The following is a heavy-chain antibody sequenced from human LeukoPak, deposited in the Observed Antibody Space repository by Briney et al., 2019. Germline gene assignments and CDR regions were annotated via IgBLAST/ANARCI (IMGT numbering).Heavy chain of an antibody. D-gene: IGHD6-19*01. J-gene: IGHJ3*02. CDR2: ISSSSSYI. Sequence: GGSLRLSCAASGFTFSSYSMNWVRQAPGKGLEWVSSISSSSSYIYYADPVKGRFTISRDNAKNSLYLQMNSLRAEDTAVYYCARADSSGWYIKRSDAFDIWGQGTVVTVSS. CDR3: ARADSSGWYIKRSDAFDI. CDR1: GFTFSSYS. V-gene: IGHV3-21*01.